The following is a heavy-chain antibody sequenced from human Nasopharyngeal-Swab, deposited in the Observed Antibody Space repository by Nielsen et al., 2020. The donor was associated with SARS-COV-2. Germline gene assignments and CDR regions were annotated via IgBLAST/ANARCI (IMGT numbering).Heavy chain of an antibody. V-gene: IGHV4-4*02. Sequence: VCQAPGKGLEWIGEIYHSGSTNYNPSLKSRVTISVDNSKNQFSLSLSSVTAADTAVYYCASLLTYYDFWSGYLNYYYMDVWGKGTTVTVSS. CDR2: IYHSGST. J-gene: IGHJ6*03. D-gene: IGHD3-3*01. CDR3: ASLLTYYDFWSGYLNYYYMDV.